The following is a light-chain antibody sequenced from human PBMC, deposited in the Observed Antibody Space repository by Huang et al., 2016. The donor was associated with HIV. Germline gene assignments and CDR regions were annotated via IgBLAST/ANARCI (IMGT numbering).Light chain of an antibody. CDR1: QSVSSTF. CDR2: GAS. V-gene: IGKV3-20*01. Sequence: EIVLMQSPGTLSLSPGERATLSCRASQSVSSTFLAWYQQKPGQAPRLLIYGASNRATGSPDRFSGSGSGTDFTLTISRLEPEDFAVHHCQQYDSSPMYTFGQGTKLEIK. CDR3: QQYDSSPMYT. J-gene: IGKJ2*01.